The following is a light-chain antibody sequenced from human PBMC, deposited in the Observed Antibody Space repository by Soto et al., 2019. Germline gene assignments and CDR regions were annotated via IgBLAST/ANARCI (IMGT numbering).Light chain of an antibody. V-gene: IGKV1-33*01. CDR1: QDIRKY. CDR2: DAT. J-gene: IGKJ2*03. Sequence: DVPMTQSPSSLAASVGDRVTITCQASQDIRKYLNWYQEKPGSPPKLLIYDATNLEAGVPSRFSGSGYGTDYSLTITDLQPEDFATYYCLQYESLPYGFGQGTKLQI. CDR3: LQYESLPYG.